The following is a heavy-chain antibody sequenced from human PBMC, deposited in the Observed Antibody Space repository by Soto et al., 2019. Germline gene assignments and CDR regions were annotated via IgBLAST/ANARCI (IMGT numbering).Heavy chain of an antibody. Sequence: EVQLVESGGGLAQPGGSLRLSCIASGFIFSDNWMHWVRQAPGKGLVWVSRINADGTNTAYADSVKGRFTISRDNAKNTLYLEMNSLRAEDTAVYYCVKSNGLPPGWGQGALVTVS. V-gene: IGHV3-74*01. CDR1: GFIFSDNW. CDR3: VKSNGLPPG. J-gene: IGHJ4*02. CDR2: INADGTNT. D-gene: IGHD4-17*01.